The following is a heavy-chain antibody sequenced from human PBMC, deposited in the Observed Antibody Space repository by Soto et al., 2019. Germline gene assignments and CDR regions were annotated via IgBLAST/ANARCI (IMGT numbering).Heavy chain of an antibody. CDR3: ARRPVAYNAFDM. CDR1: GGSISSGSYY. V-gene: IGHV4-39*01. J-gene: IGHJ3*02. CDR2: LHYSGRSNYSPSP. D-gene: IGHD1-20*01. Sequence: ETRSLTCTVSGGSISSGSYYWGLVRQSPGRGLQWIGSLHYSGRSNYSPSPYYNPSLKSRATISVDTSKSQFSLNLSSVTAADTAAYYCARRPVAYNAFDMWGHGTMVTVSS.